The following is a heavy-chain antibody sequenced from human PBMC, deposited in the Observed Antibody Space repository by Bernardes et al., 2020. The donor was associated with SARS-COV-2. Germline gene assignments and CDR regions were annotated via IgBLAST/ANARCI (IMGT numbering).Heavy chain of an antibody. CDR1: GCSISGFY. D-gene: IGHD3-10*01. Sequence: SETLSLTCTVSGCSISGFYWSWIRQSPEKGLEWIGYIHSRGSTNNNPSLKSRVTISIDASKNQFSLRLSSVTAADTAVYYCAREQNALVRGVIDSWGQGTLVTVSS. CDR3: AREQNALVRGVIDS. J-gene: IGHJ5*01. CDR2: IHSRGST. V-gene: IGHV4-59*01.